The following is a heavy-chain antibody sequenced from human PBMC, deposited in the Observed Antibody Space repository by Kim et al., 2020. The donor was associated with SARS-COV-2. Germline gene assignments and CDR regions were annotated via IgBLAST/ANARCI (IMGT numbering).Heavy chain of an antibody. Sequence: GGSLRLSCVGSGFPFSDYQINWVRQAPGKGLEWIGPVNNKANSHTPEYSASLKGRFFISRDDLKTSVYLQMNGLTIQDTAVYYCTRSYSNSWFFSGFDYWGQGTPVTVSS. V-gene: IGHV3-72*01. CDR1: GFPFSDYQ. J-gene: IGHJ4*02. CDR2: VNNKANSHTP. CDR3: TRSYSNSWFFSGFDY. D-gene: IGHD6-13*01.